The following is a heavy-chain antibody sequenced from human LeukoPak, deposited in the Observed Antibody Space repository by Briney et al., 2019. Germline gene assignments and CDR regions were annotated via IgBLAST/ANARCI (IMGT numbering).Heavy chain of an antibody. CDR1: GGSISSGDYY. J-gene: IGHJ4*02. CDR3: ARVRVSGYIDY. V-gene: IGHV4-30-4*01. CDR2: IYYSGST. D-gene: IGHD3-9*01. Sequence: PSETLSLTCTVSGGSISSGDYYWSLIRQPPGKGLEWIGYIYYSGSTYYNPSLKSRVTISVDTSKNQFSLKPSSVTAADTAVYYCARVRVSGYIDYWGQGTLVTVSS.